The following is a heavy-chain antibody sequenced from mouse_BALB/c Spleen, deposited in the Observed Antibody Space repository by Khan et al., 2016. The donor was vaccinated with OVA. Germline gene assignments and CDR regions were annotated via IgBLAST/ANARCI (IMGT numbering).Heavy chain of an antibody. V-gene: IGHV1S136*01. CDR3: ARSATDYYTMAY. J-gene: IGHJ4*01. D-gene: IGHD1-1*01. CDR1: EYTFTDYV. CDR2: IYPYTDDT. Sequence: VQLQQSGPELVKPGASVKMSCKASEYTFTDYVIHWVKQKPGQGLEWIGYIYPYTDDTESTEGFKGKATLTLDKSSSTAYMALSSLTSADSSVYYCARSATDYYTMAYWGQGTSVTVSS.